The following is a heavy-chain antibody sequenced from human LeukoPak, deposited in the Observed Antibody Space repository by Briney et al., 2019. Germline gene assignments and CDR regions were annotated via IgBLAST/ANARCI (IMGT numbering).Heavy chain of an antibody. Sequence: NSGVSLRLSCAASGIIFSNHAMSWVRQAPGKGLEWVSSISSSSSYIYYADSVKGRFTISRDNAKNSPYLQMNSLRAEDTAVYYCASSGRGYDFWSGSHFHWFDPWGQGTLVTVSS. D-gene: IGHD3-3*01. CDR3: ASSGRGYDFWSGSHFHWFDP. CDR1: GIIFSNHA. V-gene: IGHV3-21*01. CDR2: ISSSSSYI. J-gene: IGHJ5*02.